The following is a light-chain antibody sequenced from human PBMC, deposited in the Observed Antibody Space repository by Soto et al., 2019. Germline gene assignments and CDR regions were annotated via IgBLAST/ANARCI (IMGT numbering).Light chain of an antibody. CDR3: SSYTRSNTLV. J-gene: IGLJ2*01. CDR1: SIDVGDSDF. Sequence: QSALTQPRSVSGSPGQSVTISCTGTSIDVGDSDFVSWYQQHPGKAPKLMIYQVSNRPSGASNRFSGSKSGNTASLTISGLQAEDEANYYCSSYTRSNTLVFGGGTKVTVL. CDR2: QVS. V-gene: IGLV2-14*01.